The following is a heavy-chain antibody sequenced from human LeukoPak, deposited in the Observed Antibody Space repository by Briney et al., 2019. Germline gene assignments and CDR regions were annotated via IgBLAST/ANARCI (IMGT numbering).Heavy chain of an antibody. V-gene: IGHV4-59*01. Sequence: SETLSLNSTVSGGSISTFHWTWIRQPPGKGLEWIGYIYYGGSTNYNPSLKSRVTISVDTPKNQFSLELSSVTAADTAVYYCARGSGGVHLYDYWGQGTLVTVSS. J-gene: IGHJ4*02. CDR2: IYYGGST. CDR1: GGSISTFH. CDR3: ARGSGGVHLYDY. D-gene: IGHD3-16*01.